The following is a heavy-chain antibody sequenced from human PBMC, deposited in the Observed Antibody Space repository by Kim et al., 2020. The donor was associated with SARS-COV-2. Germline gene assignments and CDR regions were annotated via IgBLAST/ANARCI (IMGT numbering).Heavy chain of an antibody. V-gene: IGHV3-30*07. CDR3: ARDGDSSGLYGHNYFDY. J-gene: IGHJ4*02. Sequence: VKGRLTISRDNSKNTLYLKMNSLRAEDTAVYYCARDGDSSGLYGHNYFDYWGQGTLVTVSS. D-gene: IGHD6-19*01.